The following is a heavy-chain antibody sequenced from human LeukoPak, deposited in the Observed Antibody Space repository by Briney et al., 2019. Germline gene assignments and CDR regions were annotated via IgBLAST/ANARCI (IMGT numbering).Heavy chain of an antibody. V-gene: IGHV4-34*01. CDR1: GGSFRGYY. J-gene: IGHJ4*02. D-gene: IGHD3-9*01. CDR3: ARGHRDYDILTGYYYNY. Sequence: SETLSLTCAVYGGSFRGYYWSWIRQPPGKGLDWIGEINHSGSTNYNPSLKSRVTISVDTSKNQFSLKLSSVTAADTAVYYCARGHRDYDILTGYYYNYWGQGTLVTVSS. CDR2: INHSGST.